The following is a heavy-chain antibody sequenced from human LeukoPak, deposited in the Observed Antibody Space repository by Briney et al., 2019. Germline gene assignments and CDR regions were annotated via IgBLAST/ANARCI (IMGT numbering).Heavy chain of an antibody. V-gene: IGHV3-30-3*01. J-gene: IGHJ4*02. CDR1: GFTFSSYA. Sequence: GGSLRLSCAASGFTFSSYAMHWVSQAPGKGLEWVAIISYDGNNKYYADSVKGRFTISRDNSKNTLYLQMNSLRAEGTAVYYCTRDGDKYGSGTHFDYWGQGTLVTVSS. CDR3: TRDGDKYGSGTHFDY. CDR2: ISYDGNNK. D-gene: IGHD3-10*01.